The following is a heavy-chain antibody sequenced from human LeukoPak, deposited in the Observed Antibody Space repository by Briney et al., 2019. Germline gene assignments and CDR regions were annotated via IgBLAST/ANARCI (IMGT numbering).Heavy chain of an antibody. CDR2: ISPIFGTA. CDR3: ASDNYGSGSKGGDY. D-gene: IGHD3-10*01. V-gene: IGHV1-69*13. J-gene: IGHJ4*02. Sequence: ASVKVSCKASVGTFSSYAISWVRQAPGQGLEWVGGISPIFGTANYAQKFQGRVTITADESTSTAYMELSSLRSEDTAVYYCASDNYGSGSKGGDYWGQGTLVTVSS. CDR1: VGTFSSYA.